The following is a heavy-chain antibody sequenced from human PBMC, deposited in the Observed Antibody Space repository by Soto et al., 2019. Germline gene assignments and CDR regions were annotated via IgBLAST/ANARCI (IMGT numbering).Heavy chain of an antibody. CDR3: AKDHYYDSSGYYFFVEEYYYYGMDV. Sequence: SLRLSCAASGFTFSSYGMHWVRQAPGKGLEWVAVISYDGSNKYYADSVKGRFTISRDNSKNTLYLQMNSLRAEDTAVYYCAKDHYYDSSGYYFFVEEYYYYGMDVWGQGTTVTVSS. CDR1: GFTFSSYG. CDR2: ISYDGSNK. J-gene: IGHJ6*02. D-gene: IGHD3-22*01. V-gene: IGHV3-30*18.